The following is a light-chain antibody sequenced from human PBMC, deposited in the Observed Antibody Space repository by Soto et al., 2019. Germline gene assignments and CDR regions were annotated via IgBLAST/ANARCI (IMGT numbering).Light chain of an antibody. CDR2: DAS. J-gene: IGKJ1*01. CDR1: QSISSW. V-gene: IGKV1-5*01. Sequence: DIQMTQSPSTLSASVGDRVTITCRASQSISSWLAWYQQKPGKAPKLLIFDASTLESGAPSRFSGSGSGTDFALSISSLQPDDFATYCCQQYNTYSETFGQGTKVEFK. CDR3: QQYNTYSET.